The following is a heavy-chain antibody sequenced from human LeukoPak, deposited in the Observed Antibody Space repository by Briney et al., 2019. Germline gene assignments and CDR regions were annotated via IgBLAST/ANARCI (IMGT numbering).Heavy chain of an antibody. CDR3: ARVLRFEFWSGPGPFDYYYYMDV. Sequence: SVRVSCKASGGTFSSYAISWVRQAPGQGLEWMGGIIPIFGTANYAQKFQGRVTITADESTSTAYMELSSLRSEDTAVYYCARVLRFEFWSGPGPFDYYYYMDVWGKGTTVTVSS. V-gene: IGHV1-69*13. J-gene: IGHJ6*03. CDR2: IIPIFGTA. D-gene: IGHD3-3*01. CDR1: GGTFSSYA.